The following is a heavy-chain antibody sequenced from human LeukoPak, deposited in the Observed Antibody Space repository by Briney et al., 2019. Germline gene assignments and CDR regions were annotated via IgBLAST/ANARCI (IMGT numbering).Heavy chain of an antibody. V-gene: IGHV4-38-2*02. CDR1: GYSISSGYY. J-gene: IGHJ6*03. D-gene: IGHD1-26*01. CDR2: VYYSGST. Sequence: SATLSLTCTVSGYSISSGYYWGWIRQPPGKGLEWIGSVYYSGSTYYNPSLKSRVTISVDTSKNQFSLKLSSETAADTAVYYCATSGSYGRYYYYYYMDVWGKGTTVTVSS. CDR3: ATSGSYGRYYYYYYMDV.